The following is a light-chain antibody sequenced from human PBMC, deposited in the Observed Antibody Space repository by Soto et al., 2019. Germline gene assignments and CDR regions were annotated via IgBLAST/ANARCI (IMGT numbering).Light chain of an antibody. CDR2: DVS. Sequence: QSVLTQPPSVSGSPGQSVAISCSGTSSDFGSYNRVSWYQQPPGTAPKLMIYDVSNRPSGVPDRFSGSKSGNTASLTISGLQAEDEADYYCSSFTTRSTYVFGTGTKVTVL. CDR1: SSDFGSYNR. V-gene: IGLV2-18*02. CDR3: SSFTTRSTYV. J-gene: IGLJ1*01.